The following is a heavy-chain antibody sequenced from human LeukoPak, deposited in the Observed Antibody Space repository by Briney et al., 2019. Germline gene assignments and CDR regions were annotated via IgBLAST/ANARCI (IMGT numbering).Heavy chain of an antibody. CDR2: ISGSGGST. CDR1: GFTFSSYA. CDR3: AKSRSSSWFLDY. D-gene: IGHD6-13*01. V-gene: IGHV3-23*01. Sequence: PGGSLRLSCAASGFTFSSYAMSWVRQAPGKGLEWVSAISGSGGSTYYADSVKGRFTISRDNSKNTLYLQMNSLRAEDTTVYYCAKSRSSSWFLDYWGQGTLVTVSS. J-gene: IGHJ4*02.